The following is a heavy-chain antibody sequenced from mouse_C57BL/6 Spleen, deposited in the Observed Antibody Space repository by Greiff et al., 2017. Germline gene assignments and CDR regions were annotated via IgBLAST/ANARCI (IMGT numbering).Heavy chain of an antibody. CDR1: GFNIKDYY. CDR2: IDPEDGDT. CDR3: TTRSSFDY. V-gene: IGHV14-1*01. J-gene: IGHJ2*01. Sequence: VHVKQSGAELVRPGASVKLSCTASGFNIKDYYMHWVKQRPEQGLEWIGRIDPEDGDTEYAPKFQGKATMTADTSSNPAYLQLSSLTSEDTAVYYCTTRSSFDYWGQGTTLTVSS.